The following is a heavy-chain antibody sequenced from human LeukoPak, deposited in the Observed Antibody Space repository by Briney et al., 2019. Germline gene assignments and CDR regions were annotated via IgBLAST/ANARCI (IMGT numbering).Heavy chain of an antibody. D-gene: IGHD3-22*01. CDR2: IYTGGGT. Sequence: PGGSLILSCAASGFSNNHMSWIVPAPGKRREWVSGIYTGGGTYYAYSVKGRFTLSRESSKTTVHLQMTSLRAEGTAVYYCAKEPRGYDSSGSSYWYFDLWGRGTLVTVSS. CDR3: AKEPRGYDSSGSSYWYFDL. J-gene: IGHJ2*01. CDR1: GFSNNH. V-gene: IGHV3-66*01.